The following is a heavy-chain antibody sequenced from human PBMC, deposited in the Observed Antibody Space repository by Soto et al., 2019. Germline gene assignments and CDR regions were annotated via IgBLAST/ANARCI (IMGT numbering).Heavy chain of an antibody. V-gene: IGHV3-64*01. CDR1: GFTIRTYS. D-gene: IGHD5-12*01. J-gene: IGHJ4*02. CDR2: ISSNGNNT. CDR3: ARRDGYNFDY. Sequence: PGGSLRLSCAVSGFTIRTYSMHWVRQAPGKGLEYVSAISSNGNNTYYANSVKGRFTISKDNSKNTLYLQMGSLRAEDMAVYYCARRDGYNFDYWGQGTLVTVSS.